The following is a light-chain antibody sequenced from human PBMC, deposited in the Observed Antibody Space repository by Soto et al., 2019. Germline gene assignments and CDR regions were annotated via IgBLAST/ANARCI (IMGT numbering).Light chain of an antibody. CDR3: QQRSSFWPEYT. Sequence: EIVLTQSPATLSLSPGERATLSCRASQSVSSYLAWYQHKPGQAPRLLIFDASHRASGIPPRFSGSGSGTDFTLTISSLEPEDFAVYYCQQRSSFWPEYTFGPGTKVDIK. V-gene: IGKV3-11*01. CDR1: QSVSSY. CDR2: DAS. J-gene: IGKJ2*01.